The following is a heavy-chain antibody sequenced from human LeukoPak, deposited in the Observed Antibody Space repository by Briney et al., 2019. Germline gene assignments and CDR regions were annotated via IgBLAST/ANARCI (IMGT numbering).Heavy chain of an antibody. J-gene: IGHJ1*01. CDR3: ARQDRYTYYYDSSGHISH. CDR2: ISYDGSNK. Sequence: PGRSLRLSCAASGFTFSSYGMHWVRQAPGKGLEWVAVISYDGSNKYYADSVKGRFTISRDNSKNTLYLQMNSLRAEDTALYYCARQDRYTYYYDSSGHISHWGQGTLVTVSS. D-gene: IGHD3-22*01. V-gene: IGHV3-30*03. CDR1: GFTFSSYG.